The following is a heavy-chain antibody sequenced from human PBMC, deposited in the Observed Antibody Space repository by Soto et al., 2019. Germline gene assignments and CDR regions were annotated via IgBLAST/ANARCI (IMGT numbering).Heavy chain of an antibody. V-gene: IGHV4-59*01. D-gene: IGHD6-13*01. CDR1: GGSISSYY. J-gene: IGHJ5*02. CDR2: IYYSGST. CDR3: ARDGRGGSSWIGTPVWFDP. Sequence: PSETLSLTCTVSGGSISSYYWSWIRQPPGKGLEWIGYIYYSGSTNYNPSLKSRVTISVDTSKNQFSLKLSSVTAADTAVYYCARDGRGGSSWIGTPVWFDPWGQGTLVTVSS.